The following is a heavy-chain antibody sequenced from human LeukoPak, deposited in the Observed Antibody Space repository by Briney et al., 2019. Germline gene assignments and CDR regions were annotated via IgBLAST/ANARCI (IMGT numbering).Heavy chain of an antibody. CDR3: ARDLDFWSGYEYYYYGMDV. CDR1: GYTFTGYY. J-gene: IGHJ6*02. D-gene: IGHD3-3*01. CDR2: INPNSGGT. V-gene: IGHV1-2*02. Sequence: GASVKVSCKASGYTFTGYYMHWVRQAPGQGLEWMGWINPNSGGTNYAQKFQGRVTMTGDTSISTAYMELSRLRSDDTAVYYCARDLDFWSGYEYYYYGMDVWGQGTTVTVSS.